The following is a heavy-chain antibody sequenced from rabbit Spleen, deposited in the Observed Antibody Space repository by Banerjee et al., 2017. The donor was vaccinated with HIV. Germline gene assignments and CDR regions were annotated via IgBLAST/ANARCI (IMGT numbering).Heavy chain of an antibody. V-gene: IGHV1S45*01. CDR2: INTATGNP. Sequence: QEELEESGGGLVKPEGSLTLTCKASGFSFSDRDVMCWVRQAPGKGLEWIACINTATGNPVYASWAKGRFTISKTSSTTVTLQMTSLTAADTATYFCARDLVGVIVWNFYLWGPGTLVTVS. J-gene: IGHJ4*01. CDR3: ARDLVGVIVWNFYL. D-gene: IGHD6-1*01. CDR1: GFSFSDRDV.